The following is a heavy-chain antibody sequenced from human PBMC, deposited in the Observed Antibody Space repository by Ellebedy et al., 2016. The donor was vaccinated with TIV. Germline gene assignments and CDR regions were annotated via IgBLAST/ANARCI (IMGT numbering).Heavy chain of an antibody. CDR3: ARHTPLRGAFDI. CDR2: INSYNGNT. V-gene: IGHV1-18*01. J-gene: IGHJ3*02. Sequence: AASVKVSCKASGYTLTSYGITWVRQAPGQGLEWMGWINSYNGNTKYAQKFQGRVTMTTDTSTSTAYMELRSLGSDDTAVYYCARHTPLRGAFDIWGQGTMVTVSS. CDR1: GYTLTSYG. D-gene: IGHD1-26*01.